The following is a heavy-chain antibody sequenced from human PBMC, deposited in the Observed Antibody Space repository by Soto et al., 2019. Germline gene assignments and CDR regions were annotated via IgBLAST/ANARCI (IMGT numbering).Heavy chain of an antibody. CDR1: GYTFTSYD. J-gene: IGHJ3*02. D-gene: IGHD6-6*01. Sequence: GASVNVSCKASGYTFTSYDINCVRQATGQVLEWMGWMNPNSGNTGYAQKFQGGVTMTRNTSISTAYMELSSLRSEDTAVYYCASARGETDAFDIWGQGTMVTVSS. V-gene: IGHV1-8*01. CDR3: ASARGETDAFDI. CDR2: MNPNSGNT.